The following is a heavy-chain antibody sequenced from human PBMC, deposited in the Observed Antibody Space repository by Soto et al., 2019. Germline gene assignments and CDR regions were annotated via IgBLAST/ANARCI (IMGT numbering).Heavy chain of an antibody. V-gene: IGHV5-51*01. CDR1: GYSFSNYW. CDR2: IYPDDSDA. D-gene: IGHD1-26*01. CDR3: AKHSHSASYYWPVDI. Sequence: PGESLKISCKGSGYSFSNYWLVWVRQMPGKGLEWMGIIYPDDSDARYSPSFQGQVTISADKSISTAYLQWSSLKASDTAMYYCAKHSHSASYYWPVDIWGQGTMVTV. J-gene: IGHJ3*02.